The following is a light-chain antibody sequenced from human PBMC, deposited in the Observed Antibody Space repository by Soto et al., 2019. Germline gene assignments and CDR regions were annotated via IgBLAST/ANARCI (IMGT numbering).Light chain of an antibody. CDR1: SSDVGSYNL. V-gene: IGLV2-23*01. Sequence: LTQPASVSGSRGQSITISCTATSSDVGSYNLVSWYQQHPGKAPKLMIYEGTKRPSGVSNRFSGSKYGNTASLTISGLQAEDEAEYYCCSYASSITYVFGTGTKVTVL. CDR2: EGT. J-gene: IGLJ1*01. CDR3: CSYASSITYV.